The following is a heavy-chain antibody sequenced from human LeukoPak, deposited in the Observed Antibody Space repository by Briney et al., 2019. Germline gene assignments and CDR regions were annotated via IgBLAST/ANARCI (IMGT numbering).Heavy chain of an antibody. J-gene: IGHJ4*02. V-gene: IGHV1-3*01. CDR3: ARQQQLALGDY. D-gene: IGHD6-13*01. Sequence: ASVKVSCKASGYTFTSYAMHWVRQAPGQRLEWMGWTNAGNGNTKYSQKFQGRVTITRDTSASTAYMELSSLRSEDTAVYYCARQQQLALGDYWGQGTLVTVSS. CDR1: GYTFTSYA. CDR2: TNAGNGNT.